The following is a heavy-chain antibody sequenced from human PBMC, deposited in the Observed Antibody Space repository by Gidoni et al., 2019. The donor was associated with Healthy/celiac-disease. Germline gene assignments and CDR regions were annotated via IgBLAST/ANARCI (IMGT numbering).Heavy chain of an antibody. D-gene: IGHD3-22*01. J-gene: IGHJ4*02. V-gene: IGHV3-23*01. CDR1: GFTVSSYA. CDR2: ISGSGGST. CDR3: AKSITMIVVVITGDY. Sequence: EVQLLESGGGLVQPGGSLRLSCAASGFTVSSYAMSWVRQAPGKGLEWVSAISGSGGSTYYADSVKGRFTISRDNSKNTLYLQMNSLRAEDTAVYYCAKSITMIVVVITGDYWGQGTLVTVSS.